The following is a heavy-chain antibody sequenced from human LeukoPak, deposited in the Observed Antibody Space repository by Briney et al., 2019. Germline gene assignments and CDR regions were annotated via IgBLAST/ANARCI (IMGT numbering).Heavy chain of an antibody. CDR3: AALIAVAGTYYFDY. D-gene: IGHD6-19*01. CDR1: GFTFSSYE. J-gene: IGHJ4*02. CDR2: ISSIGSTI. Sequence: PGGSLRLSCAASGFTFSSYEMNWVRQAPGKGLERVSYISSIGSTIYSADPVRGRFTTSRDNAKTSLYLQMNSLRAEDTAVYYCAALIAVAGTYYFDYWGQGPLFTASS. V-gene: IGHV3-48*03.